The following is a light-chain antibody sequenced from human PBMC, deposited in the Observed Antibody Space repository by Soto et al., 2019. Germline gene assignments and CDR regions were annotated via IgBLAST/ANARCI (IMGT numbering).Light chain of an antibody. J-gene: IGKJ4*01. V-gene: IGKV3-11*01. CDR3: QQRGT. CDR2: DAS. CDR1: QSVSSY. Sequence: EIVLTQSPATLSLSPGERATLSCRASQSVSSYLAWYQQKPGQAPRLLIYDASNRATGIPARFSGSVSGTDFTLTISSLEPEDFAVYYCQQRGTFGGGTKVEIK.